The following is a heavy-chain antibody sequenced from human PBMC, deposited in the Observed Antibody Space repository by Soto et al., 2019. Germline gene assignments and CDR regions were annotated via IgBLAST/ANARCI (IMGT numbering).Heavy chain of an antibody. CDR1: GGTFSSYA. V-gene: IGHV1-69*13. Sequence: SVEVSCKXSGGTFSSYAISWVRQAPGQGLEWMGGIIPIFGTANYAQKFQGRVTITADESTSTAYMELSSLRSEDTAVYYCARGGGRWLQNYYYYGMDVWGQGTTVTVSS. J-gene: IGHJ6*02. CDR3: ARGGGRWLQNYYYYGMDV. CDR2: IIPIFGTA. D-gene: IGHD3-16*01.